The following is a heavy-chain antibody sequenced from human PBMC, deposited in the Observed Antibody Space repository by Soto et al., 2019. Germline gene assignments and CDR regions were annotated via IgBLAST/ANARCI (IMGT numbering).Heavy chain of an antibody. CDR2: IYYSGST. CDR3: ARDVADATGKTGNNWFDH. J-gene: IGHJ5*02. Sequence: PSETLSLTCTVSGGSISSGGYYWSWIRQHPGKGLEWIGYIYYSGSTYYNPSLKSRVTISVDTSKNQFSLKLSSVTAADTAVYYCARDVADATGKTGNNWFDHWGQGTLVTVSS. V-gene: IGHV4-31*03. CDR1: GGSISSGGYY. D-gene: IGHD1-1*01.